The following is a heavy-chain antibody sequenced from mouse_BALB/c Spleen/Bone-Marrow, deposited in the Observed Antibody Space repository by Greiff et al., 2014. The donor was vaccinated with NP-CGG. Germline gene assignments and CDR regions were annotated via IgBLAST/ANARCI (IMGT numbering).Heavy chain of an antibody. J-gene: IGHJ4*01. D-gene: IGHD2-10*02. CDR1: GFTFSDYY. Sequence: EVKLVESGGGLVKPGGSLKLSCAASGFTFSDYYIYWLRQTPEKRLEWVATISDGGNYSYYPDSVKGRFTISRDNAKNNLYLQRGSRKSEATARFYGARSRMRYGARDYGGQGTSVTV. CDR3: ARSRMRYGARDY. CDR2: ISDGGNYS. V-gene: IGHV5-4*02.